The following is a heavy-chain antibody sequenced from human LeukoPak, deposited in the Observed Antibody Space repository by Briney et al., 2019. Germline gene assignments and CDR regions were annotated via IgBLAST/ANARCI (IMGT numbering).Heavy chain of an antibody. CDR3: ARCPYDSSGYYPDDAFDI. Sequence: SETLSLTCTVSGGSISSYYWSWIRQPPGKGLEWIGYIYYSGSTNYNPSLKSRVTISVDTSKNQFSLKLSSVTAADTAVYYCARCPYDSSGYYPDDAFDIWGQGTMVTVSS. V-gene: IGHV4-59*01. CDR2: IYYSGST. J-gene: IGHJ3*02. D-gene: IGHD3-22*01. CDR1: GGSISSYY.